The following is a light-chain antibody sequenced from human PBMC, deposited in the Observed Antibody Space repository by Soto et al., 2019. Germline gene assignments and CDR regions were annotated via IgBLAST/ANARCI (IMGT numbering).Light chain of an antibody. Sequence: DIVMTQSPDSLSVSLGERATINCKSSQSVLYSSNNKNCLAWYQQKPGQSPKLLIYWASTRESGVPDRFSGGGSGTDFTLTISSLQAEDVAVYYCQQCYNTPSFGPGTKVDI. CDR2: WAS. CDR3: QQCYNTPS. J-gene: IGKJ3*01. CDR1: QSVLYSSNNKNC. V-gene: IGKV4-1*01.